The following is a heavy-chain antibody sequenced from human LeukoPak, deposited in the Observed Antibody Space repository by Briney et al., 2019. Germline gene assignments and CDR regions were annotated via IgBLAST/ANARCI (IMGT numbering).Heavy chain of an antibody. CDR2: IIPIFGTA. V-gene: IGHV1-69*05. CDR1: GGTFSSYA. CDR3: AREGRGFGELVPVDY. D-gene: IGHD3-10*01. Sequence: ASVKVSCKASGGTFSSYAISWVRQAPGQGLEWMGRIIPIFGTASYAQRFQGRVTITTDESTSTAYMELSSLRSEDTAVYYCAREGRGFGELVPVDYWGQGTLVTVSS. J-gene: IGHJ4*02.